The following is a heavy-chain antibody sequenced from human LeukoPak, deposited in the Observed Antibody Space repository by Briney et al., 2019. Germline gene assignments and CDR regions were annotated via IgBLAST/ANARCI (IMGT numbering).Heavy chain of an antibody. CDR3: TTSRKVGYSYGYVFDY. J-gene: IGHJ4*02. CDR2: IKSKTDGETT. D-gene: IGHD5-18*01. CDR1: GFTFSNAW. V-gene: IGHV3-15*07. Sequence: GGSLRLSCAASGFTFSNAWMNWVRQAPGKGLEWVGRIKSKTDGETTDYAAPVKGRFTISRDDSKNTLYLQMNSLKTEDTAAYYCTTSRKVGYSYGYVFDYWGQGTLVTVSS.